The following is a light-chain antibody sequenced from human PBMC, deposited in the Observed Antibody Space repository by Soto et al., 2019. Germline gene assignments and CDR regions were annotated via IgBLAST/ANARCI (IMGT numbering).Light chain of an antibody. V-gene: IGLV2-8*01. CDR1: SSDVGGYNY. CDR3: TSYAGGNNV. J-gene: IGLJ1*01. CDR2: EVN. Sequence: QSARTQPPSASGSPGQSVTISCTGTSSDVGGYNYVSWYQQNPGKVPKLMIYEVNKRPSGVPDRFSGSKSGNTASLTVSGLQAEDEADYYCTSYAGGNNVFGTGTKVTVL.